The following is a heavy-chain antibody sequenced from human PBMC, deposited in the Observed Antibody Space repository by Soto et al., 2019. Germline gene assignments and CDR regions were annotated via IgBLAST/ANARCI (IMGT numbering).Heavy chain of an antibody. CDR3: AKDFPGSRVVAAIGAFDI. CDR2: VSSSGSST. Sequence: PGGSLRLSCAASGFTFSSYTMSWVRQAPGKGLEWVSGVSSSGSSTYYAESVKGQFTISRDNSKNTLYLQMNSLRAEDTAVFYCAKDFPGSRVVAAIGAFDIWGQGTMVTVSS. D-gene: IGHD2-15*01. V-gene: IGHV3-23*01. CDR1: GFTFSSYT. J-gene: IGHJ3*02.